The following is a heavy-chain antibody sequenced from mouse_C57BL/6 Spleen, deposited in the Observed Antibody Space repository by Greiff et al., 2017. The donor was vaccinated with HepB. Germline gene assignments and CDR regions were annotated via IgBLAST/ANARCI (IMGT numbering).Heavy chain of an antibody. J-gene: IGHJ1*03. CDR1: GYSITSGYY. Sequence: ESGPGLVKPSQSLSLTCSVTGYSITSGYYWNWIRQFPGNKLEWMGYISYDGSNNYNPSLKNRISITRDTSKNQFFLKLNSVTTEDTATYYCARVDYYGSNWYFDVWGTGTTVTVSS. CDR2: ISYDGSN. D-gene: IGHD1-1*01. CDR3: ARVDYYGSNWYFDV. V-gene: IGHV3-6*01.